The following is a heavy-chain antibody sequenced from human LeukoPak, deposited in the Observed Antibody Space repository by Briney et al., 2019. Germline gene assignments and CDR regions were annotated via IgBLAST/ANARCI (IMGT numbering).Heavy chain of an antibody. CDR2: INSSSSYI. D-gene: IGHD3-10*01. Sequence: GGSLRLSCAASGFIFSSYSMNWVRQAPGKGLESVSPINSSSSYIYYADSVKGRFTISRDNAKNSLYLQMNSLRAEDTAVYYCARGGMVRGVIPSQHDAFDIWGQGTMVTVSS. CDR1: GFIFSSYS. CDR3: ARGGMVRGVIPSQHDAFDI. J-gene: IGHJ3*02. V-gene: IGHV3-21*01.